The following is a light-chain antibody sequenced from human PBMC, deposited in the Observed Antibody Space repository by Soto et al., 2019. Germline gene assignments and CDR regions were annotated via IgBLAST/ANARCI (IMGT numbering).Light chain of an antibody. J-gene: IGKJ1*01. V-gene: IGKV3-15*01. CDR1: QSVGPN. CDR2: GVS. Sequence: EIVLTQSPDNLSVSPGESATLSCRASQSVGPNLVWYQQKFGQAPRLLIYGVSTRATGVPARFSGSGSGTEFTLTISCLQSEDFATYYCQQYYSYPKTFGQGTKVDIK. CDR3: QQYYSYPKT.